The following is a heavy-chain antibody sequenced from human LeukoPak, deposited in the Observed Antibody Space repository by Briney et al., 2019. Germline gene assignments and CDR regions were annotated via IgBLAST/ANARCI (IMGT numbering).Heavy chain of an antibody. CDR1: GGTFSSYA. CDR2: IIPIFGTA. D-gene: IGHD3-3*01. J-gene: IGHJ6*03. CDR3: GSQVIILGRRRYYMDV. V-gene: IGHV1-69*05. Sequence: ASVTVSCKASGGTFSSYAISWVRQAPGQGLEWMGGIIPIFGTANYAQKFQGRVTITTDESTSTAYMELSSLRSEDTAVYYCGSQVIILGRRRYYMDVGGKGTTVTVSS.